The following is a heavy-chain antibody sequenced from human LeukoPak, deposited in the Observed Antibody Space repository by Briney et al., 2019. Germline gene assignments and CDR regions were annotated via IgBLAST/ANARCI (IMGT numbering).Heavy chain of an antibody. CDR1: GGSISSYY. CDR2: IYYSGST. V-gene: IGHV4-59*08. CDR3: ARRVVRGVSYYFDY. J-gene: IGHJ4*02. Sequence: SETLSLTCTVSGGSISSYYWSWIRQPPGKGLEWIGYIYYSGSTNYNPSLKSRVTISVDTSKNQFSLKPSSVTAADTAVYYCARRVVRGVSYYFDYWGQGTLVTVSS. D-gene: IGHD3-10*01.